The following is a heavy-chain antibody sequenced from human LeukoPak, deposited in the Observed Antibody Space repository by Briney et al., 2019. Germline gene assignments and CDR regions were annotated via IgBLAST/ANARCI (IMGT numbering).Heavy chain of an antibody. J-gene: IGHJ6*02. CDR2: ISSSSSTI. D-gene: IGHD5-12*01. Sequence: GGSLRLSCAASGFTFSSYSMNWVRQAPGKGLEWVSYISSSSSTIYYADSVKGRFTISRDNAKNSLYLQMNSLRAEDTAVYYCARLGGKGYSGYEGYYYYGMDVWGQGTTVTVSS. CDR3: ARLGGKGYSGYEGYYYYGMDV. V-gene: IGHV3-48*04. CDR1: GFTFSSYS.